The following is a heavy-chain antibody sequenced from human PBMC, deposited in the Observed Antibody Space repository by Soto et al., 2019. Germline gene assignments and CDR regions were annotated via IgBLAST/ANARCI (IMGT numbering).Heavy chain of an antibody. CDR3: ARTDTSGWYRADY. V-gene: IGHV4-61*01. Sequence: QVQLQESGPGLVKPSETLTLTCTVSGVSVSSGLYYWNWIRQPPGKALEWIGHIFYSGTTTYNPSLKSRGTRSVDTSKNQFSLRLTSVTAADTAVYYCARTDTSGWYRADYWGQGTLVTVSS. D-gene: IGHD6-19*01. CDR2: IFYSGTT. CDR1: GVSVSSGLYY. J-gene: IGHJ4*02.